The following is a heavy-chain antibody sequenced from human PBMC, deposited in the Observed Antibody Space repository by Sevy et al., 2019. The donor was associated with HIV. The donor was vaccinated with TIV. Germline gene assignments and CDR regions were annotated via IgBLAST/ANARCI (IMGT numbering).Heavy chain of an antibody. CDR2: ISWNSDKI. V-gene: IGHV3-9*01. CDR1: GFTFDDNA. Sequence: GGSLRLSCVASGFTFDDNAMLWVRQAPGKGLEWVSGISWNSDKIGYADSVKGRFTISRDNAKNSLYLQMNSLRTEDTALYYCAKSRTSFRGMDVWGQGTTVTVSS. J-gene: IGHJ6*02. CDR3: AKSRTSFRGMDV. D-gene: IGHD2-2*01.